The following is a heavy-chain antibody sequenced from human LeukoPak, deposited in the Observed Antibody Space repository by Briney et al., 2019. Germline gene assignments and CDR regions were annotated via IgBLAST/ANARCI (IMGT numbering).Heavy chain of an antibody. V-gene: IGHV4-59*11. CDR1: GGSICSHF. CDR3: ARDADSYGYYSPLGY. CDR2: IYYSRNT. D-gene: IGHD3-22*01. J-gene: IGHJ4*02. Sequence: SETLSLTCTVSGGSICSHFWSWIRQPPGKGLEWIGYIYYSRNTNYNPSLKSRVTISVDTSTNQFSLKLSSVTAADTAVYYCARDADSYGYYSPLGYWGQGTLVTVSS.